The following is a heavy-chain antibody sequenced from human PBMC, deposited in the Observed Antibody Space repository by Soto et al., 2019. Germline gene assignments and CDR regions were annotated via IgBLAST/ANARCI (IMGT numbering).Heavy chain of an antibody. CDR2: IWYDGSNK. CDR1: GFTFSSYG. J-gene: IGHJ4*02. D-gene: IGHD6-13*01. V-gene: IGHV3-33*01. Sequence: GGSLRLSCAASGFTFSSYGMHWVRQAPGKGLEWVAVIWYDGSNKYYADSVKGRFTISRDNSKNTLYLQMNSPRAEDTAVYYCARVGYSSSWYVKDYWGQGTLVTVSS. CDR3: ARVGYSSSWYVKDY.